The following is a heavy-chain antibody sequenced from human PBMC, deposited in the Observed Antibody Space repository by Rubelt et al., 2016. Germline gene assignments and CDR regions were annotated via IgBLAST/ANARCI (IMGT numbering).Heavy chain of an antibody. CDR3: ARDPGYCSGGSCSSD. CDR2: ISGSSVNK. J-gene: IGHJ1*01. Sequence: EVRLVESGGGLVQPGGSLRLSCAASGFTFNNYAMNWVRQAPGKGLEWVSYISGSSVNKYYADSVKGRFTISRDNAKNSQYLQMNSLRDEDTAGYYCARDPGYCSGGSCSSDWGQGTLVTVSS. V-gene: IGHV3-48*02. CDR1: GFTFNNYA. D-gene: IGHD2-15*01.